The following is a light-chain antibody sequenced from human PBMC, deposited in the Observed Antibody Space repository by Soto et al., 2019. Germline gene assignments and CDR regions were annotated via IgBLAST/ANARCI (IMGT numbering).Light chain of an antibody. Sequence: IVLTQSPGTLSLSPGERATLSRRASQSVSSSYLAWYQQKPGQAPRLLIYGASSRATGIPDRFSGSGSGTDFTLTISRLEPEDFAVYYCQQYGSSPRLTFGGGTKVDIK. CDR3: QQYGSSPRLT. V-gene: IGKV3-20*01. J-gene: IGKJ4*01. CDR2: GAS. CDR1: QSVSSSY.